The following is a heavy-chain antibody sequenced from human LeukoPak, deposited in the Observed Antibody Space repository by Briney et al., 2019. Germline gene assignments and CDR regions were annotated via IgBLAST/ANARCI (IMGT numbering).Heavy chain of an antibody. Sequence: PSETLSLTCTVSGGSINGGNYYWTWLRQPAGKGLEWIGRISPSGSTNHNPSLTSRVTISVDTSKNQFSLKLNFVTAADTAVYYCARDRFGGIVYYYWGQGTLVTVSS. D-gene: IGHD3-10*01. CDR2: ISPSGST. V-gene: IGHV4-61*02. CDR1: GGSINGGNYY. CDR3: ARDRFGGIVYYY. J-gene: IGHJ4*02.